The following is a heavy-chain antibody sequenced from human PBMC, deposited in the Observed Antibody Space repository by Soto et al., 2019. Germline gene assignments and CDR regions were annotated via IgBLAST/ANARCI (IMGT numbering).Heavy chain of an antibody. J-gene: IGHJ6*03. D-gene: IGHD2-21*02. CDR3: ARHCHYCIDV. V-gene: IGHV3-7*01. Sequence: EAQLVESGGSLVQPGGSLRLSCAASGFTFSNSWMTWVRQTPGKGLEWVANMNPDGSTKNYVDSVKGRFTISRDNAQNSLYLQMNSLRAEDTAVFYCARHCHYCIDVWGRGTTVTVSS. CDR1: GFTFSNSW. CDR2: MNPDGSTK.